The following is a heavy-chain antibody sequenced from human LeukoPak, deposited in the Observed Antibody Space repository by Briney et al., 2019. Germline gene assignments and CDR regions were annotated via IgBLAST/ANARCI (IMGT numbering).Heavy chain of an antibody. CDR3: ARSTYSSGWSYTTEGLTFDY. CDR2: IFYSGST. J-gene: IGHJ4*02. D-gene: IGHD6-19*01. Sequence: SETLSLTCTVSSGSISSSSYYWGWIRQPPGKGLEWIGTIFYSGSTYYNPSLKSRVTISVDTSKNQFSLKLSSVTAADTAVYYCARSTYSSGWSYTTEGLTFDYWGQGTLVTVSS. V-gene: IGHV4-39*01. CDR1: SGSISSSSYY.